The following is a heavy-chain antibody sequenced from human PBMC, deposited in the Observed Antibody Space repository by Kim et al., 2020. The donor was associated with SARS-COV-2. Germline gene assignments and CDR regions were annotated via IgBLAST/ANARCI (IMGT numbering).Heavy chain of an antibody. CDR2: IIPIFGTA. CDR3: ARVLVVGSMDTTGYFDY. J-gene: IGHJ4*02. V-gene: IGHV1-69*13. D-gene: IGHD2-8*02. CDR1: GGTFSSYA. Sequence: SVKVSCKASGGTFSSYAISWVRQAPGQGLEWMGGIIPIFGTANYAQKFQGRVTITADESTSTAYMELSSLRSEDTAVYYCARVLVVGSMDTTGYFDYWGQGTLVTVSS.